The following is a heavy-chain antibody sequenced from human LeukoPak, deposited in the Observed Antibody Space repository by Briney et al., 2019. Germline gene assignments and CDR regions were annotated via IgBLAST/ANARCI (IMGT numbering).Heavy chain of an antibody. Sequence: PSETLSLTCTISGGSISSYYWNWIRQPPGKGLEWIGYIYYSGSTNYNPSLKSRVTISVDTSKNQFSLKLSSVTAADTAVYYCARDYGSGSGAFDIWGQGTMVTVSS. V-gene: IGHV4-59*12. D-gene: IGHD3-10*01. CDR1: GGSISSYY. CDR3: ARDYGSGSGAFDI. CDR2: IYYSGST. J-gene: IGHJ3*02.